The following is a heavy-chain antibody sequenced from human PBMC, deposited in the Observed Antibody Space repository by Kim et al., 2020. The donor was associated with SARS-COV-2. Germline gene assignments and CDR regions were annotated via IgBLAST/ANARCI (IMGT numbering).Heavy chain of an antibody. V-gene: IGHV3-9*01. J-gene: IGHJ4*02. Sequence: GGSLRLSCAASGFTFDDYAMHWVRQAPGKGLEWVSGISWNSGSIGYADSVKGRFTISRDNAKNSLYLQMNSLGAEDTALYYCAKDLHGSGSYINYWGQGTLVTVSA. CDR2: ISWNSGSI. D-gene: IGHD3-10*01. CDR1: GFTFDDYA. CDR3: AKDLHGSGSYINY.